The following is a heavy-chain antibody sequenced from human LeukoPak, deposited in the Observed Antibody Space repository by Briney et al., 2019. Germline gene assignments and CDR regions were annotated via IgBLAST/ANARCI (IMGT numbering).Heavy chain of an antibody. Sequence: GGSLRLSCAASGFTFSSYWMHWVRQAPGKGLVWVSRINSDGSSTSYADPVKGRFTISRDNAKNTLYQQMNSLRAEDTAVYYCARTLGFDDDAFDIWGQGTMVTVSS. CDR2: INSDGSST. J-gene: IGHJ3*02. D-gene: IGHD3-10*01. CDR1: GFTFSSYW. CDR3: ARTLGFDDDAFDI. V-gene: IGHV3-74*01.